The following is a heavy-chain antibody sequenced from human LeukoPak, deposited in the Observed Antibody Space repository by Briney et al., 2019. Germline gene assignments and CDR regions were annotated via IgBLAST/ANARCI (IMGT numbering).Heavy chain of an antibody. CDR3: ATDVRSSPLGF. V-gene: IGHV3-66*01. CDR1: GFTVTNDY. CDR2: IYSGGST. Sequence: GGSLRLSCAVSGFTVTNDYMNWVRQAPGKGLEWVSIIYSGGSTYYADSVKGRFTISRDSSNNTLSLQMSNLRADDSGLYYCATDVRSSPLGFWGHGTPVTVSS. D-gene: IGHD6-13*01. J-gene: IGHJ4*01.